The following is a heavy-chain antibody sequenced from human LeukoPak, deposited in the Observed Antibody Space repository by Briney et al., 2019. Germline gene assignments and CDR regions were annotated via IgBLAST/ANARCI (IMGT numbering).Heavy chain of an antibody. V-gene: IGHV4-4*09. CDR3: ARVRATYYDFWSGYYGEYYFDY. CDR1: GGSISSYY. D-gene: IGHD3-3*01. CDR2: IYTSGST. J-gene: IGHJ4*02. Sequence: SETLSLTCTVSGGSISSYYWSWIRQPPGKGLEWIGYIYTSGSTNYNPSLKSRVTISVDTSKNQFSLKLSSVTAADTAVYYCARVRATYYDFWSGYYGEYYFDYWGQGTLVTVSS.